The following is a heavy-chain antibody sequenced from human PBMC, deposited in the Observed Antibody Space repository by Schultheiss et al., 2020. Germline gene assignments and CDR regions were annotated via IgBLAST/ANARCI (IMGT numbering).Heavy chain of an antibody. CDR1: GITFSSSA. J-gene: IGHJ4*02. CDR2: ISGSGGRT. D-gene: IGHD1-26*01. V-gene: IGHV3-23*01. Sequence: GGSLRLSCAASGITFSSSAMYWVRQAPGKGLEWVSGISGSGGRTYYADSVKGRSTVSRDNSKNTLYLQMNSLRAEDTAVYYCARDVSSGSYPRPFDYWGQGTLVTVSS. CDR3: ARDVSSGSYPRPFDY.